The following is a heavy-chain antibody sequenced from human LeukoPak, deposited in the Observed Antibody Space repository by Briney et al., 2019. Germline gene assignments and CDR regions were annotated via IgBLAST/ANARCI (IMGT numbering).Heavy chain of an antibody. D-gene: IGHD2-2*01. J-gene: IGHJ5*02. CDR1: GGSISSGDYY. V-gene: IGHV4-30-4*08. Sequence: SETLSLTRTVSGGSISSGDYYWSWIRQPPGKGLEWIGYIYYSGSTYYNPSLKSRVTISVDTSKNQFSLKLSSVTAADTAVYYCARGVPAAFNWFDPWGQGTLVTVSS. CDR2: IYYSGST. CDR3: ARGVPAAFNWFDP.